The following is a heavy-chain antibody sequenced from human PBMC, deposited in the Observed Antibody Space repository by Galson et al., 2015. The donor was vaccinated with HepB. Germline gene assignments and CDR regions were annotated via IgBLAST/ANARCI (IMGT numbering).Heavy chain of an antibody. CDR1: GYTFTSYD. CDR2: ISAYNGNT. D-gene: IGHD1-1*01. V-gene: IGHV1-18*01. J-gene: IGHJ6*03. CDR3: AREVLPYYYMDV. Sequence: SVKVSCKASGYTFTSYDINWVRQATGQGLEWMGWISAYNGNTNYAQKLQGRVTMTTDTSTSTAYMELRSLRSDDTAVYYCAREVLPYYYMDVWGKGTTVTVSS.